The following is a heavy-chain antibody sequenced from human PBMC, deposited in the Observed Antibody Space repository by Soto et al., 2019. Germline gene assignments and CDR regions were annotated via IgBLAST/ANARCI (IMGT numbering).Heavy chain of an antibody. CDR1: GFDFSSHG. J-gene: IGHJ6*02. D-gene: IGHD1-7*01. Sequence: VQLVESGGGVVQSGGSLRLSCLASGFDFSSHGMYWVRQAPGRGLEWVALISYEGSHKFYVDSLKGRFTISRDNSKHTLYLHMSGLRPEDTALYYCAKDFELPDGDYYHYGMDVWGQGTTVSVSS. CDR2: ISYEGSHK. V-gene: IGHV3-30*18. CDR3: AKDFELPDGDYYHYGMDV.